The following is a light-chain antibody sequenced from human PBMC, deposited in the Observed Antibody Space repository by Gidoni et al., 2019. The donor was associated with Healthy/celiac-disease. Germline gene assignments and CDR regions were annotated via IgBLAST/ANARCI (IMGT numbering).Light chain of an antibody. CDR3: SSYTSSRGWV. CDR1: SSDVGGYNY. V-gene: IGLV2-14*03. J-gene: IGLJ3*02. Sequence: QSALTQPASVSGSPGQSITISCTGTSSDVGGYNYVSWYQHHPGKAPKLMIYDVSNRPSGVSNRFSGSKSGNTASLTISGLQAEDEADYYCSSYTSSRGWVFGGGTKLTVL. CDR2: DVS.